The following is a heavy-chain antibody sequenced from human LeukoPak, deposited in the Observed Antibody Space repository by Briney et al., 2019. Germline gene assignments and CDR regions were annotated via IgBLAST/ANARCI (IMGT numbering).Heavy chain of an antibody. D-gene: IGHD3-3*01. CDR1: GYTFTSYG. J-gene: IGHJ4*02. Sequence: GESLKISCKGSGYTFTSYGISWVRQAPGQGLEWMGWISAYNGNTNYAQKLQGRVTMTTDTSTSTAYMELRSLRSDDTAVYYCARYPILEWLLPDYWGQGTLVTVSS. CDR3: ARYPILEWLLPDY. V-gene: IGHV1-18*01. CDR2: ISAYNGNT.